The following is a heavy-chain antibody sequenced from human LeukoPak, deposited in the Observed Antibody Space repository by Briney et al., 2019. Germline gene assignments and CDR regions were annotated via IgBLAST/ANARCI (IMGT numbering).Heavy chain of an antibody. CDR1: GYTFRSYG. J-gene: IGHJ5*02. D-gene: IGHD5-24*01. CDR2: ISAYNGDT. V-gene: IGHV1-18*01. Sequence: ASVKVSCKASGYTFRSYGISWVRQAPGQGLEWMGWISAYNGDTKYAQKFQGRVTLTRDMSTSTDYLELSSLRSEDTAVYYCARDNSVRDEAWWFNPWGQGTLVTVSS. CDR3: ARDNSVRDEAWWFNP.